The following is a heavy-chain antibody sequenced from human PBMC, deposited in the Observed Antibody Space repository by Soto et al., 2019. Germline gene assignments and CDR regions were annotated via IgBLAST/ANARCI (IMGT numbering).Heavy chain of an antibody. CDR2: ISAYTDTP. J-gene: IGHJ5*02. CDR1: GYTFTNCG. V-gene: IGHV1-18*01. CDR3: ARVITGLEAWFDP. Sequence: VKVACNASGYTFTNCGVTWVRRAPGQGLEWMGWISAYTDTPNYAQKFQGRVTMTIDTSTSTAYMDLRSLTSDDTAVYYCARVITGLEAWFDPWGQGTLVTVYS. D-gene: IGHD1-20*01.